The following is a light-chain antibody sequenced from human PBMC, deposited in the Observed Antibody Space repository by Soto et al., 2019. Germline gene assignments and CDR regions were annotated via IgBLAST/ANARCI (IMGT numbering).Light chain of an antibody. CDR3: QQYGSSSLT. J-gene: IGKJ4*01. CDR2: GAS. V-gene: IGKV3-20*01. Sequence: EIVLTQSPGTLSLSLGERATLSCRASQSVSSGYLAWYQQKPGQAPRLLIYGASSRATGIPDRFSGSGSGTDFTLTISRLEPEDFAVYYCQQYGSSSLTFGGGTKVEIK. CDR1: QSVSSGY.